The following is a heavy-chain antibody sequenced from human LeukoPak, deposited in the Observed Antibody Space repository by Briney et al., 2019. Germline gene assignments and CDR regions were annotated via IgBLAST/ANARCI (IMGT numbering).Heavy chain of an antibody. CDR1: GGSISSGGYY. J-gene: IGHJ4*02. CDR3: ARGSYSSGLR. Sequence: SETLSLTCTVSGGSISSGGYYWSWIRQHPGKGLEWIGYIYYSGSTYYNPSLKSRVTISVDTSKNQFSLKLSSVTAADTAVYYRARGSYSSGLRWGQGTLVTVSS. V-gene: IGHV4-31*03. D-gene: IGHD6-19*01. CDR2: IYYSGST.